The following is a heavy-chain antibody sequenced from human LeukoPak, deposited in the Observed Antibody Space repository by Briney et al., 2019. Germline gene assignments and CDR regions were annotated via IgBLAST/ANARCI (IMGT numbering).Heavy chain of an antibody. V-gene: IGHV5-51*01. D-gene: IGHD2-8*01. CDR1: GYSFTSYW. Sequence: GESLKISCKGSGYSFTSYWIGWVRQMPGKGLEWMGIIYPGDSDTRYSPSFQGQVTISADKSVSTAYLQWSSLKASDTAMYYCARGAYCTNGGCSLDYWGQGTLVTVSS. CDR2: IYPGDSDT. J-gene: IGHJ4*02. CDR3: ARGAYCTNGGCSLDY.